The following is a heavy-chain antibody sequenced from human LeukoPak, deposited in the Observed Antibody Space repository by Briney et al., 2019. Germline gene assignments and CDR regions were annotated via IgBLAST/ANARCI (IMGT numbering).Heavy chain of an antibody. Sequence: ASVKVSCKVSGYTLTELSMHWVRQAPGKGLEWMGGFDPEDGETIYAQKFQGRVTMTEDTSTDTAYMELSSLRSEDTAVYYCATGDGYSSSSYNWFDPWGQGTLVTVSS. CDR3: ATGDGYSSSSYNWFDP. D-gene: IGHD6-6*01. CDR1: GYTLTELS. J-gene: IGHJ5*02. V-gene: IGHV1-24*01. CDR2: FDPEDGET.